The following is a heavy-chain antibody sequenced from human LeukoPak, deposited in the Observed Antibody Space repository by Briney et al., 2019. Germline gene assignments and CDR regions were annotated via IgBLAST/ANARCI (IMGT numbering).Heavy chain of an antibody. CDR2: ISYDGSNK. V-gene: IGHV3-30*03. CDR1: GFTFSSYG. Sequence: GGSLRLSCAASGFTFSSYGMHWVRQAPGKGLEWVAVISYDGSNKYYADSVKGRFTISRDNAKNSLYLQMNSLRAEDTAVYYCARGGSWLFDYWGQGTLVTVSS. J-gene: IGHJ4*02. CDR3: ARGGSWLFDY. D-gene: IGHD6-13*01.